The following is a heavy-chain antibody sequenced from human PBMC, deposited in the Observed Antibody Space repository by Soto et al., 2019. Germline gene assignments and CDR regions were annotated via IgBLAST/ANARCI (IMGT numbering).Heavy chain of an antibody. D-gene: IGHD6-19*01. CDR1: GGSFSGYY. V-gene: IGHV4-34*01. Sequence: QVQLQQWGAGLLKPSETLSLTCAVYGGSFSGYYWSWIRQPPGKGLEWIGEINHSGSTNYNPSLKSRVTISVDTSKNQFSLTLSSVTAADTAVYYCARGSPYSSGWYYYWGQGTLVTVSS. J-gene: IGHJ4*02. CDR3: ARGSPYSSGWYYY. CDR2: INHSGST.